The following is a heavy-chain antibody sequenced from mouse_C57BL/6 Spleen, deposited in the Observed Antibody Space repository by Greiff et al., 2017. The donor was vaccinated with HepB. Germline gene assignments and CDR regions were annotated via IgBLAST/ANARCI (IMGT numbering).Heavy chain of an antibody. CDR2: ISYDGSN. Sequence: DVKLQESGPGLVKPSQSLSLTCSVTGYSITSGYYWNWIRQFPGNKLEWMGYISYDGSNNYNPSLKNRISITRDTSKNQFFLKLNSVTTEDTATYYCASETGTNFDYWGQGTTLTVSS. J-gene: IGHJ2*01. D-gene: IGHD4-1*01. V-gene: IGHV3-6*01. CDR1: GYSITSGYY. CDR3: ASETGTNFDY.